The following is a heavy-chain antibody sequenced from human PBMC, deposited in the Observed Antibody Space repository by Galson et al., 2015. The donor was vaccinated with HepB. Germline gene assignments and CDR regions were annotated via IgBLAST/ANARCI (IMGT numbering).Heavy chain of an antibody. J-gene: IGHJ6*02. V-gene: IGHV3-48*01. CDR2: ISATSRSI. D-gene: IGHD4-17*01. CDR3: ARVYDGDDAGEDYGMDV. Sequence: SLRLSCAGSGFTFSSHFMNWVRQAPGKGLEWVAYISATSRSIHYADSVKGRFSISRDNGKNSLYLQMNSLRAEDTAVYYCARVYDGDDAGEDYGMDVWGPGATVTVSS. CDR1: GFTFSSHF.